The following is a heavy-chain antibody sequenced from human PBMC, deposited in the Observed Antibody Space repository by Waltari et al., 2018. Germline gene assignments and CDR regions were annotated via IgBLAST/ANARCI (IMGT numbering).Heavy chain of an antibody. D-gene: IGHD3-22*01. CDR3: ARVKRTFDDSSGAPIVNDAFDI. CDR1: GGSISSGGYY. Sequence: QVQLQESGPGLVKPSQTLSLTCTVSGGSISSGGYYWSWIRQHPGKGLEWIGYIYYSGSTYYNPSLKSLVTISVDTSKNQFSLKLSSVTAADTAVYYCARVKRTFDDSSGAPIVNDAFDIWGQGTMVTVSS. V-gene: IGHV4-31*01. CDR2: IYYSGST. J-gene: IGHJ3*02.